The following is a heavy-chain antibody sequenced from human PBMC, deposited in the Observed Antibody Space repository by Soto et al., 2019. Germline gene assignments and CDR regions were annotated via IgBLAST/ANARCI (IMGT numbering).Heavy chain of an antibody. V-gene: IGHV4-30-4*01. CDR1: GRSISSVNYY. D-gene: IGHD2-15*01. J-gene: IGHJ4*02. CDR2: IYYSGST. Sequence: QVQLQESGPGLVKPSQTLSLTCTVSGRSISSVNYYWSCIRQPPGKGLEWIGYIYYSGSTYYNPSLRSRVTISVDTSKNQFSLKLSSVTAADTAVYYCARYGSGECNRGSCYSPFDYWGQGTLVTVSS. CDR3: ARYGSGECNRGSCYSPFDY.